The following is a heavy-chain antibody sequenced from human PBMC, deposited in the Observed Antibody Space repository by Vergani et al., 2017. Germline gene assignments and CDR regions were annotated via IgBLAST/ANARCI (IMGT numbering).Heavy chain of an antibody. D-gene: IGHD3-22*01. CDR1: GGSISSGGYY. Sequence: QVQLQESGPGLVKPSQTLSLTCTVSGGSISSGGYYWSWIRQPAGKGLEWIGSIYTSGSTNYNPSLKSRVTISVDTSKNQFSLKLSSVTAADTAVYYCARGGADYYDSSGWYYWGQGTLVTVSS. CDR3: ARGGADYYDSSGWYY. J-gene: IGHJ4*02. V-gene: IGHV4-61*02. CDR2: IYTSGST.